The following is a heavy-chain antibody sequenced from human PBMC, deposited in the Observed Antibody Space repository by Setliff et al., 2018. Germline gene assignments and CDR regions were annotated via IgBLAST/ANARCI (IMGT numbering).Heavy chain of an antibody. CDR2: ISPYSGET. V-gene: IGHV1-18*01. CDR3: TRSRAPRVVLAADFDL. J-gene: IGHJ4*02. Sequence: ASVKVSCKTSGFSFSTFGFSWVRQAPGQGLEWRGWISPYSGETNYAQKFQDRLSVTADTSSKTTYMELRSLTSDDTAVYFCTRSRAPRVVLAADFDLWGQGTLVTVSS. CDR1: GFSFSTFG. D-gene: IGHD2-15*01.